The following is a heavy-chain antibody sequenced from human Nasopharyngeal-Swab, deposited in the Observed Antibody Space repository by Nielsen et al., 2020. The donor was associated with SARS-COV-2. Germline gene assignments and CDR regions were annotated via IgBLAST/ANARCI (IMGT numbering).Heavy chain of an antibody. V-gene: IGHV1-8*01. CDR3: ARGLIVATIFHYYYYMDV. J-gene: IGHJ6*03. Sequence: ASVKVSCKASGYTFSSSYDINWVRQATGQGLEWMGWMNPNSGNTGYAQKFQGRVTMTRNTSISTAYMELSSLRPEDTAVYYCARGLIVATIFHYYYYMDVWGKGTTVTVSS. CDR2: MNPNSGNT. D-gene: IGHD5-12*01. CDR1: GYTFSSSYD.